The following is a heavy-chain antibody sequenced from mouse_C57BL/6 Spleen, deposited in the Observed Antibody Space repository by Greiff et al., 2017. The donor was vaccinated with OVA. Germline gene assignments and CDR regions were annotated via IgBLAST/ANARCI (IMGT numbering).Heavy chain of an antibody. CDR1: GFTFSDYG. CDR2: ISSGSSTI. D-gene: IGHD1-1*01. CDR3: ARNYGSIYWYFDV. V-gene: IGHV5-17*01. Sequence: DVKLVESGGGLVKPGGSLKLSCAASGFTFSDYGMHWVRQAPEKGLEWVAYISSGSSTIYYADTVKGRFTISRDNAKTTLFLQMTSLRSEDTAMYYCARNYGSIYWYFDVWGTGTTVTVSS. J-gene: IGHJ1*03.